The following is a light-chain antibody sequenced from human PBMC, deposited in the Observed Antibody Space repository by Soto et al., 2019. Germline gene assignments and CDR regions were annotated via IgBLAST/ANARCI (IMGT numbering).Light chain of an antibody. CDR3: QQYSNLIT. V-gene: IGKV1-33*01. J-gene: IGKJ5*01. CDR1: QDVSNY. CDR2: DAS. Sequence: DVHMTQSPSSPSASVGYRVTIPCQASQDVSNYLNWYQQKLGKAPKLLIYDASNLETGVPSRFSGSGSGTYFSFTISSLQPEDFATYYCQQYSNLITFGQGTRLEIK.